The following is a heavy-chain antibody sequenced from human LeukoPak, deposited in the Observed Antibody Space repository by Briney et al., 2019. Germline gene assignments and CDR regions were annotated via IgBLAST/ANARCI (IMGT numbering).Heavy chain of an antibody. CDR2: ISSSSSTI. D-gene: IGHD2-2*01. Sequence: GGSLRLSCAASGFTFSSYSMNWVRQAPGKGLEWVSYISSSSSTIYYADSVKGRFTISRDNSKNTLYLQMNSLRAEDTAVYYCARMIAAISYAFDIWGQGTMVTVSS. V-gene: IGHV3-48*01. CDR1: GFTFSSYS. J-gene: IGHJ3*02. CDR3: ARMIAAISYAFDI.